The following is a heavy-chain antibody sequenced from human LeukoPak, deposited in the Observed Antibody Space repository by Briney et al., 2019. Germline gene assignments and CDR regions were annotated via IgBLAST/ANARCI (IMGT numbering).Heavy chain of an antibody. J-gene: IGHJ5*02. CDR2: ISSSSSYI. V-gene: IGHV3-21*01. Sequence: GGSLRLSCAASGFTFSSYSMNWVRQAPGKGLEWVSSISSSSSYIYYADSVKGRFTISRDNAKNSLYLQMNSLRAEDTAVYYCARVRPLWRPPNWFDPWGQGTLVTVSS. D-gene: IGHD5-18*01. CDR3: ARVRPLWRPPNWFDP. CDR1: GFTFSSYS.